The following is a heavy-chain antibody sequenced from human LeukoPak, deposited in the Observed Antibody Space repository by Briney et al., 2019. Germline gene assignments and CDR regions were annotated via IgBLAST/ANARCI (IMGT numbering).Heavy chain of an antibody. V-gene: IGHV3-9*01. CDR2: ISWNSGSI. J-gene: IGHJ4*02. CDR1: GFTFDDYA. D-gene: IGHD2-2*01. CDR3: AKDKGSRTTGGFDY. Sequence: GGSLRLSCAASGFTFDDYAMHWVRQAPGKGLEWVSGISWNSGSIGYADSVKGRFTISRDNAKNSLYLQMNSLRAEGTALDFCAKDKGSRTTGGFDYWGQGTLVTVSS.